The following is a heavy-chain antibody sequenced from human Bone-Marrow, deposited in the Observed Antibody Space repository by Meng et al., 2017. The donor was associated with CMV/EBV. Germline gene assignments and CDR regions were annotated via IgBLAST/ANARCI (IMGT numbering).Heavy chain of an antibody. D-gene: IGHD5-18*01. Sequence: GESLKISCKGSGYSFTSYWIGWVRQMPGKGLEWMGIIYPGDSDTRYSPSFQGQVTISADKSISTAYLQWSSLKASDTAMYYCARRGYSYDGDYYYYYGMDVWGQGTTVTVSS. CDR2: IYPGDSDT. CDR1: GYSFTSYW. V-gene: IGHV5-51*01. J-gene: IGHJ6*02. CDR3: ARRGYSYDGDYYYYYGMDV.